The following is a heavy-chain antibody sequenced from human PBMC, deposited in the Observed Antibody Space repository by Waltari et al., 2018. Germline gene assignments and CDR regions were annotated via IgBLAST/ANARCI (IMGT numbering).Heavy chain of an antibody. V-gene: IGHV3-21*01. CDR2: ISSSSSYI. CDR1: GFPFRSHS. D-gene: IGHD6-19*01. CDR3: ARGIAVAGKGY. Sequence: EVQLVESGGGLVKPGGSLGLTCAASGFPFRSHSLNRDRQAPGKGLECVSSISSSSSYIYYADSVKGRFTISRDNAKNSLYLQMNSLRAEDTAVYYCARGIAVAGKGYWGQGTLVTVSS. J-gene: IGHJ4*02.